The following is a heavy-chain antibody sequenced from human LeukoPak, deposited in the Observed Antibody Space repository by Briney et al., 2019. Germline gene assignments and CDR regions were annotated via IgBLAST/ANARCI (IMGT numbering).Heavy chain of an antibody. V-gene: IGHV3-7*01. D-gene: IGHD3-3*02. CDR1: GFTFGSNW. Sequence: QSGGSLRLSCAASGFTFGSNWMSWVRQAPGKGLEWVANIKEDGSERYHVDGRFTVSRDNVKNSLYLQLNSLRVEDTAVYYCAKTGSSTFWAWGQGTLGAVSS. CDR2: IKEDGSER. J-gene: IGHJ5*02. CDR3: AKTGSSTFWA.